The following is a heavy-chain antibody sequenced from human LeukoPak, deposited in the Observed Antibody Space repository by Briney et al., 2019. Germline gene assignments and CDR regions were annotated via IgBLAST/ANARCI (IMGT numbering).Heavy chain of an antibody. J-gene: IGHJ4*02. D-gene: IGHD3-9*01. CDR1: GGTFSSYA. CDR3: ARDLFDILTGQ. CDR2: IIPILGIA. V-gene: IGHV1-69*04. Sequence: SVKVSCKASGGTFSSYAISWVRQAPGQGLEWMGRIIPILGIANYAQKFQGRVTITADKSTSTAYMELSSLRSEDTAVYYCARDLFDILTGQWGRGTLVTVSS.